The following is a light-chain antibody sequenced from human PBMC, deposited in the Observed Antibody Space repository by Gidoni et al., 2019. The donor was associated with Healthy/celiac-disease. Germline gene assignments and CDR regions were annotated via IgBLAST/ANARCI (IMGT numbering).Light chain of an antibody. CDR3: QQSYSTPLT. CDR1: QSISSY. V-gene: IGKV1-39*01. J-gene: IGKJ4*01. CDR2: AAS. Sequence: DIQMTLSPSSLSASVGDRVTITCRSSQSISSYLNWYQQKPEEAPKLLIYAASSLQSGVASRCSGSGSRADFTLTISRLQPEDFATYCWQQSYSTPLTFGGGTKVEIK.